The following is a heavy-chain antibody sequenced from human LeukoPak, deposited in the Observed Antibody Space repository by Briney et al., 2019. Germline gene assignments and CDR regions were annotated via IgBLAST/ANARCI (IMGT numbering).Heavy chain of an antibody. Sequence: GASVKVSCKASGYTFTGYYMHWVRQAPGQGLEWMGWINPNSGGTNYAQKFQGRVTMTRDTSISTAYMELSRLRSDDTAVYYCARVAGEVLGTRHNDYWGQGTLVTVSS. CDR3: ARVAGEVLGTRHNDY. J-gene: IGHJ4*02. D-gene: IGHD1-26*01. V-gene: IGHV1-2*02. CDR1: GYTFTGYY. CDR2: INPNSGGT.